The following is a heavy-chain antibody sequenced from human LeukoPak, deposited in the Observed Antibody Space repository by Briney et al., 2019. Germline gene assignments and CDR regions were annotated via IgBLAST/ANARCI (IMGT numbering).Heavy chain of an antibody. J-gene: IGHJ4*02. CDR3: ARDASRDGYSLNDY. V-gene: IGHV4-34*01. CDR2: INHSGST. CDR1: GGSFSGYY. D-gene: IGHD5-24*01. Sequence: SETLSLTCAVYGGSFSGYYWSWIRQPPGKGLEWIGEINHSGSTNDNPSLKSRVTISVDTSKNQFSLKLSSVTAADTAVYYCARDASRDGYSLNDYWGQGTLVTVSS.